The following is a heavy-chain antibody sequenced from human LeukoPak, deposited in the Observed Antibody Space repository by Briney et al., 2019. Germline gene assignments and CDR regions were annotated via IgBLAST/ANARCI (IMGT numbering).Heavy chain of an antibody. CDR2: ISGSGGST. V-gene: IGHV3-23*01. Sequence: GGSLRLSCTVSGFTFSSYAMSWVRQAPGMGLEWVSSISGSGGSTYYADSVKGRFTISRDNSKNTLSLQMNSLRAEDTAVYYCAKDLHTSHCCLPFDYWGQGTLATVSS. D-gene: IGHD2-2*01. CDR3: AKDLHTSHCCLPFDY. CDR1: GFTFSSYA. J-gene: IGHJ4*02.